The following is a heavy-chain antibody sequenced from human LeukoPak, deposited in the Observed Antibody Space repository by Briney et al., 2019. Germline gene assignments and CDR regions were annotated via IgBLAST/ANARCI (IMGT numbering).Heavy chain of an antibody. CDR3: AILLLGGDNDY. D-gene: IGHD3-10*01. Sequence: PSETLSLTCTVSGGSISSYYRSWIRQPPGKGLEWIGYICYSGSTNYNPSLKSRVTISLDTSTNKFSLKLSSVTDADAAVYDCAILLLGGDNDYWGQGTLVTVSS. CDR1: GGSISSYY. CDR2: ICYSGST. J-gene: IGHJ4*02. V-gene: IGHV4-59*01.